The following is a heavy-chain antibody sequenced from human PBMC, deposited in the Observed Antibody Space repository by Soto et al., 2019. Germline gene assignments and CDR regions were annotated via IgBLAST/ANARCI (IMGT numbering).Heavy chain of an antibody. D-gene: IGHD3-22*01. CDR1: GGTFSSST. CDR2: ITPIFGKA. CDR3: ARGWGSDSTTYYYAY. J-gene: IGHJ1*01. Sequence: QVQLVQSGAEVRRPESSVRVSCKASGGTFSSSTISWVRQAPGQGLEWVGGITPIFGKANYAQKFQGRVTITADESTSTAYMELSSLRSEDTALYFCARGWGSDSTTYYYAYWGQGTSVTVPS. V-gene: IGHV1-69*01.